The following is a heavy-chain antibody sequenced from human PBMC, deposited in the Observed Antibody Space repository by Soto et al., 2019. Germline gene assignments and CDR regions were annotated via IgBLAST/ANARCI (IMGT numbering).Heavy chain of an antibody. CDR1: GGSISSGDYY. Sequence: PSETLSLTCTVSGGSISSGDYYWSWIRQPPGKGLEWIGYIYYSGSTYYNPSLKSRVTISVDTSKNQFSLKLSSVTAADTAVYYWAGTYYDFWSGYSYYYGMDVWGQGTTVTVSS. D-gene: IGHD3-3*01. CDR3: AGTYYDFWSGYSYYYGMDV. CDR2: IYYSGST. V-gene: IGHV4-30-4*01. J-gene: IGHJ6*02.